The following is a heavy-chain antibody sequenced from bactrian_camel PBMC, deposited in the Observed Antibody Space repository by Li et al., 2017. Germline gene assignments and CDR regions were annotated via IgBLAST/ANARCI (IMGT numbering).Heavy chain of an antibody. CDR3: ATGGPRDRFCGGNY. CDR2: ISATGTTS. CDR1: GFNFRSFP. V-gene: IGHV3-1*01. D-gene: IGHD1*01. Sequence: VQLVESGGGAAELGGSVTLSCTAAGFNFRSFPMGWLRSRPGEAMEWVADISATGTTSEVDASVKGRFTIWRDNAKNTLYLRMNNLKPEDTAMYYCATGGPRDRFCGGNYWGQGTQVTVS. J-gene: IGHJ4*01.